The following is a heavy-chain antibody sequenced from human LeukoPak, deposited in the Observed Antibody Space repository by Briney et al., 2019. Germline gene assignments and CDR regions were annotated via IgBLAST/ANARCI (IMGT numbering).Heavy chain of an antibody. V-gene: IGHV3-15*01. J-gene: IGHJ5*02. CDR1: GLTFSDAW. Sequence: GGSLRLSCGVSGLTFSDAWLTWVRQGPGKGLEWVGLIRSKVDGGTADYATTMKGRFTISRDDSKNMLYLQMNGLKTEDTAIYYCTKDLPFTAGGVIVHWGRGALVTVSS. CDR2: IRSKVDGGTA. CDR3: TKDLPFTAGGVIVH. D-gene: IGHD3-16*01.